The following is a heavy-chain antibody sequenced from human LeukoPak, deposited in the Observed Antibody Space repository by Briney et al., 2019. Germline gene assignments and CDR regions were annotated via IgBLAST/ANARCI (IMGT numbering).Heavy chain of an antibody. CDR3: ARYFDSEGYFDY. CDR2: IIPIFGTA. Sequence: ASVKVSFKASGGTFSSYAISWVRQAPGQGLEWMGGIIPIFGTANYAQKFQGRVTITADESTSTAYMELSSLRSEDTAVYYCARYFDSEGYFDYWGQGTLVTVSS. V-gene: IGHV1-69*13. CDR1: GGTFSSYA. J-gene: IGHJ4*02. D-gene: IGHD3-9*01.